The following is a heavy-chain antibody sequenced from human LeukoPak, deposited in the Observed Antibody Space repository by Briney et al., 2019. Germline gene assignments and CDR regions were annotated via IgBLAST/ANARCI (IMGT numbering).Heavy chain of an antibody. J-gene: IGHJ4*02. CDR2: ISYDGSNK. CDR1: GFTFSSYA. Sequence: PGRSLRLSCAASGFTFSSYAMHWVRQAPGKGLEWVAVISYDGSNKYYADSVKGRFTISRDNSKNTLYLQMYSLRAEDTAVYYCARDEGFVVVTAILDYWGQGTLVTVSS. D-gene: IGHD2-21*02. V-gene: IGHV3-30-3*01. CDR3: ARDEGFVVVTAILDY.